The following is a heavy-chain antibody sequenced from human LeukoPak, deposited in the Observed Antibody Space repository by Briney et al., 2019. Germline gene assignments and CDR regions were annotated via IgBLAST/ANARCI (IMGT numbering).Heavy chain of an antibody. D-gene: IGHD6-13*01. CDR1: EYTFSGYH. J-gene: IGHJ4*02. CDR2: INPDSGDT. Sequence: GASVRVSCKASEYTFSGYHIHWVRQAPGQGLGWMAWINPDSGDTNYAQTFQGRVTMTRDTSIRTAYMEVSSLRSDDPAAYYCALIPSGSWAFYYWGQGTLVT. V-gene: IGHV1-2*02. CDR3: ALIPSGSWAFYY.